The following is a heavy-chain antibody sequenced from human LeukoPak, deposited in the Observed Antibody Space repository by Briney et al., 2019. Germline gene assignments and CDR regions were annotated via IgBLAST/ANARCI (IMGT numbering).Heavy chain of an antibody. V-gene: IGHV3-23*01. CDR1: GFTFSSYA. CDR2: ISGSGGST. Sequence: GGSLRLSCAASGFTFSSYAMSWVRQAPGKGLEGVSAISGSGGSTYYADSVKGRFTISRDNSKNTLYLQMNSLRAEDTAVYYCAKARVRGVIITGWVVDYWGQGTLVTVSS. J-gene: IGHJ4*02. D-gene: IGHD3-10*01. CDR3: AKARVRGVIITGWVVDY.